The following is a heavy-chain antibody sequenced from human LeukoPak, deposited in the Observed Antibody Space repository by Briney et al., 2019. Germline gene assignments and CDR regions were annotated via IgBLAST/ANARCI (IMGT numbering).Heavy chain of an antibody. J-gene: IGHJ4*02. CDR1: GFTFTTYW. Sequence: GGSLRLSCAASGFTFTTYWMTWVRQAPGKGLEWLANIRQDGGATYYADSVKGRFTISRDNAKSSLYLQMHSLRADDTAVYYCATSLDTAGGPYWGQGTLVTVSS. D-gene: IGHD5-18*01. V-gene: IGHV3-7*01. CDR3: ATSLDTAGGPY. CDR2: IRQDGGAT.